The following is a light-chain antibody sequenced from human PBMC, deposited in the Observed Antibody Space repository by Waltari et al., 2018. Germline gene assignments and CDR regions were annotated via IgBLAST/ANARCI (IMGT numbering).Light chain of an antibody. V-gene: IGKV1-5*03. CDR2: KAS. CDR1: QNIYSW. CDR3: QQYNRYSPMYT. J-gene: IGKJ2*01. Sequence: DFQMTQSPSTLSASVGDRVTITCRASQNIYSWLAWYQQKPGKAPKLLIYKASSLESGVPSRFSGSGSGTEFTLTISSLQPDDFATYYYQQYNRYSPMYTFGQGTKLEI.